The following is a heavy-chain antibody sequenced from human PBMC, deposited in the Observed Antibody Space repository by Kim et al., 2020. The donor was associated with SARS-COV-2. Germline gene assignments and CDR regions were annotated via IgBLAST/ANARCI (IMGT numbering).Heavy chain of an antibody. CDR3: ASLDDYGDYDVVS. V-gene: IGHV1-69*13. J-gene: IGHJ4*02. D-gene: IGHD4-17*01. Sequence: SVKVSCKASGGTFSSYAISWVRQAPGQGLEWMGGIIPIFGTANYAQKFQGRVTITADESTSTAYMELSSLRSEDTAVYYCASLDDYGDYDVVSWGQGTLVTVSS. CDR2: IIPIFGTA. CDR1: GGTFSSYA.